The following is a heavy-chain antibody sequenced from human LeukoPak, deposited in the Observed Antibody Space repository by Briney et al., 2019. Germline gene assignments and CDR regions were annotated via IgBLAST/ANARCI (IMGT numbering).Heavy chain of an antibody. J-gene: IGHJ4*02. CDR3: TTDPESIQIVGATRGTDYYFDY. CDR2: IKSKTDGGTT. D-gene: IGHD1-26*01. CDR1: GFTFSNAW. V-gene: IGHV3-15*01. Sequence: GGSLRLSCAASGFTFSNAWMSWVRQAPGKVLEWVGRIKSKTDGGTTDYAAPVKGRFTISRDDSKNTLYLQMNSLKTEDTAVYYCTTDPESIQIVGATRGTDYYFDYWGQGTLVTVSS.